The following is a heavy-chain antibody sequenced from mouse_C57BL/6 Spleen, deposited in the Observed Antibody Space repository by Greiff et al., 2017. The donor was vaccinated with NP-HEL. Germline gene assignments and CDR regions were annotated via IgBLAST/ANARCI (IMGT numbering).Heavy chain of an antibody. Sequence: QVQLQQPGTELVKPGASVKLSCKASGYTFTSYWMHWVKQRPGQGLEWIGNINPSNGGTNYNEKFKSKATLTVDKSSSTAYMQLSSLTSEDSAVYYCAPLTTVVEAYYAMDYWGQGTSVTVSS. CDR2: INPSNGGT. CDR3: APLTTVVEAYYAMDY. V-gene: IGHV1-53*01. CDR1: GYTFTSYW. J-gene: IGHJ4*01. D-gene: IGHD1-1*01.